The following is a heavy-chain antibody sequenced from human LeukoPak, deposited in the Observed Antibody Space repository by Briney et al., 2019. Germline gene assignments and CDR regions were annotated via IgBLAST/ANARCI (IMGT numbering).Heavy chain of an antibody. CDR1: GYTFTSYA. D-gene: IGHD2-2*01. J-gene: IGHJ4*02. CDR2: IRAHNGDT. CDR3: ARGEFICTINTCYASALDS. Sequence: ASVKVSCKASGYTFTSYAISWVRQAPGQGLEWMGWIRAHNGDTNHAQQLQGRVTMTTDTSTRTVYMELRSLGSEDTAVYYCARGEFICTINTCYASALDSWGQGTLVTVSS. V-gene: IGHV1-18*01.